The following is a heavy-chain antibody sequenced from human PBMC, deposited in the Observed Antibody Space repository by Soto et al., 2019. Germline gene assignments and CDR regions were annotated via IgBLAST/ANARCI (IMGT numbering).Heavy chain of an antibody. Sequence: QVQLQESGPGLVRPSETLSLTCTVSGGSLNNYNWNWIRHSAGTGLEWIGRIYSSGKTYYNPSLKSRVTLSLDVLNNQISLKVTSVTAADTAMDYCERERTYQMFGDDARDFWGLGTMVTVSS. V-gene: IGHV4-4*07. J-gene: IGHJ3*01. D-gene: IGHD2-2*01. CDR1: GGSLNNYN. CDR3: ERERTYQMFGDDARDF. CDR2: IYSSGKT.